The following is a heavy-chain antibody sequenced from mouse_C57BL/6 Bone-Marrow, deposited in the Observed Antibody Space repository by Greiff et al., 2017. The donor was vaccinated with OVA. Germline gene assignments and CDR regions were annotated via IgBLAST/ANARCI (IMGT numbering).Heavy chain of an antibody. CDR2: INPNNGGT. CDR3: ARRYYEGETWFAY. V-gene: IGHV1-18*01. Sequence: VQLQQSGPELVKPGASVKIPCKASGYTFTDYNMDWVKQSHGKSLEWIGDINPNNGGTIYNQKFKGKATLTVDKSSSTAYMELRSLTSEDTAVYYCARRYYEGETWFAYWGQGTLVTVSA. D-gene: IGHD2-4*01. CDR1: GYTFTDYN. J-gene: IGHJ3*01.